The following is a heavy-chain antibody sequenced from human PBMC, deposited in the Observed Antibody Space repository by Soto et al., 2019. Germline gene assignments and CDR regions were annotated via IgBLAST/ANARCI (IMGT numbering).Heavy chain of an antibody. Sequence: PGGSLRLSCAASGFTFSNYAINWVRQAPGKGLEWVSSITGNDGSTYYADSVKGRFTISRDNSKNTLYLQMNSLRAEDTAVYYCARDLLWFGEPNYYFDYWGQGTLVTVSS. CDR1: GFTFSNYA. CDR2: ITGNDGST. D-gene: IGHD3-10*01. CDR3: ARDLLWFGEPNYYFDY. J-gene: IGHJ4*02. V-gene: IGHV3-23*01.